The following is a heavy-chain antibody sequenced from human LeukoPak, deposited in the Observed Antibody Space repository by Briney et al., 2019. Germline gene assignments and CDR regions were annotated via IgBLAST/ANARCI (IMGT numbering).Heavy chain of an antibody. V-gene: IGHV4-59*01. D-gene: IGHD6-13*01. Sequence: PSETLSLTCTVSGGSISSYYWSWIRQPPGKGLEWIGYIYYSGSTNYNPSLKSRVTISVDTSKNQFSLKLSSVTAADTAVYYCARGGGQLDPLGYWGQGTLVTVSS. CDR1: GGSISSYY. CDR3: ARGGGQLDPLGY. J-gene: IGHJ4*02. CDR2: IYYSGST.